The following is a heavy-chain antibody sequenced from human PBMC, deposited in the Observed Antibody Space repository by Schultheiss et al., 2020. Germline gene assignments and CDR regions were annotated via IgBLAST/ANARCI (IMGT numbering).Heavy chain of an antibody. CDR3: ARDPSVGATLTLL. Sequence: GGSLRLSCAASGFTFSSYGMHWVRQAPGKGLEWVAVISYDGSNKYYADSVKGRFTISRDNSKNTLYLQMNSLRAEDTAVYYCARDPSVGATLTLLWGQGTLVTVSS. CDR2: ISYDGSNK. CDR1: GFTFSSYG. J-gene: IGHJ4*02. V-gene: IGHV3-30*03. D-gene: IGHD1-26*01.